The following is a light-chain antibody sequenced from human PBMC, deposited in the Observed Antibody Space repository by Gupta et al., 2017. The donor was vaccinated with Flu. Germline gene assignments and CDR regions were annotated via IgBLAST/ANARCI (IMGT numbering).Light chain of an antibody. Sequence: ASVSGSPGQSITISCTGTTSDVGGYNSVSWYQQRPGAAPKLMIYDVSNRPSGISNRFSGSKSGNTASLTISGLQAEDEADYYCSSYTSGSTLVVAFGGGTKLTVL. CDR1: TSDVGGYNS. CDR3: SSYTSGSTLVVA. V-gene: IGLV2-14*01. CDR2: DVS. J-gene: IGLJ2*01.